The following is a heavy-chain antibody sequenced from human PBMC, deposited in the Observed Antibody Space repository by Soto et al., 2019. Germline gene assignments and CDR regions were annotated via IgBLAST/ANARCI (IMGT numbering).Heavy chain of an antibody. CDR2: ISGSGGST. D-gene: IGHD4-17*01. CDR3: AKDRNDYGDYWGRDAFDI. V-gene: IGHV3-23*01. J-gene: IGHJ3*02. Sequence: PGGSLRLSCAASGFTFSSYAMSWVRQAPGKGLEWVSAISGSGGSTYYADSVKGRFTISRDNSKNKLYLQMNSLRAEDTAVYYCAKDRNDYGDYWGRDAFDIWGQGTMVTVSS. CDR1: GFTFSSYA.